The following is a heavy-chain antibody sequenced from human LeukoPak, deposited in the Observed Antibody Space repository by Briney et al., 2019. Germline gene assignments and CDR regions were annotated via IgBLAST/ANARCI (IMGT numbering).Heavy chain of an antibody. V-gene: IGHV4-34*01. D-gene: IGHD1-1*01. CDR1: GGSFSGYY. Sequence: SETLSLACAVYGGSFSGYYWSWIRQPPGKGLEWIGEINHSGSTNYNPSLKSRVTISVDTSKNQFSLKLSSVTAADTAVYYCARGWNCFDYWGQGTLVTVSS. CDR2: INHSGST. J-gene: IGHJ4*02. CDR3: ARGWNCFDY.